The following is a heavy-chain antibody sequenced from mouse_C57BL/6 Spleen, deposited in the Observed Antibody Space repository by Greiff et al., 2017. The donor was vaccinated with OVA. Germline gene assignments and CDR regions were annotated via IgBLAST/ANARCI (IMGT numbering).Heavy chain of an antibody. CDR2: ISSGSSTI. V-gene: IGHV5-17*01. Sequence: EVKVEESGGGLVKPGGSLKLSCAASGFTFSDYGMHWVRQAPEKGLEWVAYISSGSSTIYYADTVKGRFTISRDNAKNTLFLQMTSLRSEDTAMYYCAIYGRYAMDYWGQGTSVTVSS. D-gene: IGHD1-1*02. CDR1: GFTFSDYG. J-gene: IGHJ4*01. CDR3: AIYGRYAMDY.